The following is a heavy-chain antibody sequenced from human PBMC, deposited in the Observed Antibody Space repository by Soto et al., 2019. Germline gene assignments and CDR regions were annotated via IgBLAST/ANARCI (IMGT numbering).Heavy chain of an antibody. D-gene: IGHD3-3*01. J-gene: IGHJ5*02. CDR2: VYSSGGT. V-gene: IGHV4-4*07. CDR3: ARGQRFYDWFEP. Sequence: SETLSLTCTFSVGSMSSYYWTCIRQPAGKGLEWIGRVYSSGGTHYNPSLKSRVTISLDTSKNQFSLRLLSVTDADTAVYYCARGQRFYDWFEPWGQGTLVTVSS. CDR1: VGSMSSYY.